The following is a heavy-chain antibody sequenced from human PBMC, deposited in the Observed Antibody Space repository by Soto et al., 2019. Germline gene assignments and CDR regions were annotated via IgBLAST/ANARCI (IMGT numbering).Heavy chain of an antibody. CDR1: GGSISSGGYS. D-gene: IGHD5-12*01. J-gene: IGHJ5*02. CDR2: IYHSGST. Sequence: SETLSLTCAVSGGSISSGGYSWSWIRQPPGKGLEWIGYIYHSGSTYYNPSLKSRVTISVDRSKNQFSLKLSSVTAADTAVYYCAREWRLRKYNWFDPWGQGTLVTVSS. V-gene: IGHV4-30-2*01. CDR3: AREWRLRKYNWFDP.